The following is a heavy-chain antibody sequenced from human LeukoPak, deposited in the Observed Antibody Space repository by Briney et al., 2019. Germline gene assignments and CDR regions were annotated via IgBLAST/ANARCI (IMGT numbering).Heavy chain of an antibody. Sequence: SETLSLTCAVYGGSFSGYYRSWIRQPPGKGLEWIGEINHSGGTNYNPSLKSRVTISLDTSKNHFSLKLTSVTAADTAVYYCASDDYGDLVNAFDIWGQGTMVTVPS. CDR2: INHSGGT. J-gene: IGHJ3*02. V-gene: IGHV4-34*01. CDR1: GGSFSGYY. CDR3: ASDDYGDLVNAFDI. D-gene: IGHD4-17*01.